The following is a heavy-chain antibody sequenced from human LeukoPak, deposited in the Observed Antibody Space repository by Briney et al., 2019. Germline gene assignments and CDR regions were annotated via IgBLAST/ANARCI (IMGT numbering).Heavy chain of an antibody. CDR3: GESSGYYALDY. J-gene: IGHJ4*02. D-gene: IGHD3-22*01. Sequence: ETLSLTCAVYGGSFSGYYWSWIRQPPGKGLEWIGEINHSGSTNYNPSLKSRVTISVDTSKNQFSLKLSSVTAADTAVYYCGESSGYYALDYWGQGTLVTVSS. V-gene: IGHV4-34*01. CDR2: INHSGST. CDR1: GGSFSGYY.